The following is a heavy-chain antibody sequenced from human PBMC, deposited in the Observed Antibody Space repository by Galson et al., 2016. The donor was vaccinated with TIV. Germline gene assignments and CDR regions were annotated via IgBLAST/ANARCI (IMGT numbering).Heavy chain of an antibody. Sequence: SLRLSCAGSGFTFSNHVMHWVRQAPGKGPAWVAVVAYDGSNKFYTDSVKGRFTISRDNSKNTLLLQMDSLRSEDTGIYYCVRDMQWLVFDHWGQGILVTVSS. CDR3: VRDMQWLVFDH. CDR1: GFTFSNHV. V-gene: IGHV3-30-3*01. J-gene: IGHJ4*02. D-gene: IGHD6-19*01. CDR2: VAYDGSNK.